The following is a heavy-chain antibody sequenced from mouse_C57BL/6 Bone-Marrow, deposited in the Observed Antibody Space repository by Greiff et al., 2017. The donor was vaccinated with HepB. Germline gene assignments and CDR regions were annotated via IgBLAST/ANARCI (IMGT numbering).Heavy chain of an antibody. D-gene: IGHD2-1*01. CDR2: IYPRSGNT. J-gene: IGHJ3*01. V-gene: IGHV1-81*01. CDR3: ARLGYGIPFAY. CDR1: GYTFTSYG. Sequence: VQLQQSGAELARPGASVKLSCKASGYTFTSYGISWVKQRTGQGLEWIGEIYPRSGNTYYNEKFKGKATLTADKSSSTAYMELRSLTSEDSAVYVCARLGYGIPFAYWGQGTLVTVSA.